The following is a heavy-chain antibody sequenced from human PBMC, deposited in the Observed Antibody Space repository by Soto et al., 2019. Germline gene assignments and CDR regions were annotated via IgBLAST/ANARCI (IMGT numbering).Heavy chain of an antibody. J-gene: IGHJ4*02. CDR3: ARLLATSYSSAWYIMDY. CDR1: GGSISSYY. V-gene: IGHV4-59*01. CDR2: IYYSGST. D-gene: IGHD6-19*01. Sequence: PSETLSLTCTVSGGSISSYYWSWIRQPPGKGLEWIGYIYYSGSTNYNPSLKSRVTISVDTSKNQFSLKLSSVTAADTAMYYCARLLATSYSSAWYIMDYWGQGTLVTVSS.